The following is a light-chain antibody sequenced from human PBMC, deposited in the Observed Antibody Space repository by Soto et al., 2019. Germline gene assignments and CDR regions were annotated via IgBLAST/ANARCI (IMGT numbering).Light chain of an antibody. Sequence: GDRVTITCRASQRISSWLAWYQQKPGKAPKLLIYAASTLQSGVPSRFSGSGSGTDFTLTISCLQSEDFATYYCQQYYSYPPTFGQGTKVDIK. CDR1: QRISSW. CDR3: QQYYSYPPT. CDR2: AAS. J-gene: IGKJ1*01. V-gene: IGKV1-8*01.